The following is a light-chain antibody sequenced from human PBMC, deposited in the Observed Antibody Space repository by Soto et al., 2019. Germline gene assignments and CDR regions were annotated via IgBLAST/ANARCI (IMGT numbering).Light chain of an antibody. V-gene: IGKV3-15*01. CDR2: GAS. Sequence: EIVMTQSPATLSVSPGERATLSCRASQSVGSNLAWYQQNPGQAPRLLIYGASTRATGIPARFSGSVSGTEFTLTISSLQSEDFAVYYCQQYNNWPFTFGQGTRLDIK. J-gene: IGKJ5*01. CDR1: QSVGSN. CDR3: QQYNNWPFT.